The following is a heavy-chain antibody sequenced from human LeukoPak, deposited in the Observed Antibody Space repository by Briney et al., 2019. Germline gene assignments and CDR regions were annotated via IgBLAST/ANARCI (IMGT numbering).Heavy chain of an antibody. CDR2: IYHSGST. CDR3: ARGRRRDGYIVDY. CDR1: GGSISSGGYS. J-gene: IGHJ4*02. V-gene: IGHV4-30-2*01. Sequence: PSETLSLTCAVSGGSISSGGYSWGWIRLPPGKGLEWIGYIYHSGSTYYNPSLNSRVTISVDRSKNQFSLKLSSVTAADTAVYYCARGRRRDGYIVDYWGQGTLVTVSS. D-gene: IGHD5-24*01.